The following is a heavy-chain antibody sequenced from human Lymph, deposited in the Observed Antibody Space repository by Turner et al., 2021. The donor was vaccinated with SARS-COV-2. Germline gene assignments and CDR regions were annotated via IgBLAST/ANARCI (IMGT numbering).Heavy chain of an antibody. CDR3: ARGPPDFPYYFDY. J-gene: IGHJ4*02. CDR1: GSTFSSYS. D-gene: IGHD2-21*02. CDR2: ITFTSSYI. Sequence: EVQLVASGGGLVKPGGSLRLSCAASGSTFSSYSMTWVRQAPGKGLEWVSSITFTSSYIYYADSVKGRFTISRDNAKNSLYLQMNSLRAEDTAVYYCARGPPDFPYYFDYWGQGTLVTVSS. V-gene: IGHV3-21*01.